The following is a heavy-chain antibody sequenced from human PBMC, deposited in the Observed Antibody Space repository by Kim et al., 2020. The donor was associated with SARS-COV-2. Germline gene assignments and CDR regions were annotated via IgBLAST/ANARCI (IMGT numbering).Heavy chain of an antibody. V-gene: IGHV3-33*05. CDR1: GFTFSSYG. CDR2: ISYDGSNK. Sequence: GGSLRLSCAASGFTFSSYGMHWVRQAPGKGLEWVAVISYDGSNKYYADSVKGRFTISRDNSKNTLYLQMNSLRAEDTAVYYCARDVGWGYDYVWGSYPPYYYYGMDVWGQGTTVTVSS. CDR3: ARDVGWGYDYVWGSYPPYYYYGMDV. J-gene: IGHJ6*02. D-gene: IGHD3-16*02.